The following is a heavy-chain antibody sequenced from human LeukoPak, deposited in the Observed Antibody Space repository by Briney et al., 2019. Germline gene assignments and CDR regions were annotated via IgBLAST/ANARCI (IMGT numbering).Heavy chain of an antibody. J-gene: IGHJ4*02. D-gene: IGHD3-22*01. V-gene: IGHV1-8*01. CDR3: ARGRGPKTYYYDSSGYYHDY. CDR1: GYTFTSYD. CDR2: MNPNSGNT. Sequence: GASVKVSCKASGYTFTSYDINWVRQATGQGLEWMGWMNPNSGNTGYAQKFQGRVTMTRNTSISTAYMELSSLRSEDTPVYYCARGRGPKTYYYDSSGYYHDYWGQGTLVTVSS.